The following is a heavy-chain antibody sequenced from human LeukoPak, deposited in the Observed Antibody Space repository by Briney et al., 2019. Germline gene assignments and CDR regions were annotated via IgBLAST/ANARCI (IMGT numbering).Heavy chain of an antibody. Sequence: SESLSLTCTVSGGSISSYYWSWIRQPPGKGLEWIGYIYTSVSTNYNPSLKSRVTISVDTSKNQFSLKLSSVTAAETAVYYCARHSSITIFGVVTSFPYYYMDVWGKGTTVTVSS. J-gene: IGHJ6*03. CDR2: IYTSVST. V-gene: IGHV4-4*09. CDR3: ARHSSITIFGVVTSFPYYYMDV. D-gene: IGHD3-3*01. CDR1: GGSISSYY.